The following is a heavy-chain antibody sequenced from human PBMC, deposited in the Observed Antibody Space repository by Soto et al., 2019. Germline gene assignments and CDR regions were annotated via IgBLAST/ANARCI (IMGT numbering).Heavy chain of an antibody. CDR2: MNPKSGDA. CDR1: GYTFTSND. CDR3: ARGRPGGGVKRSWFDP. D-gene: IGHD2-8*02. Sequence: QVQLVQSGAEVKKPGASVKVSCKASGYTFTSNDIYWRRQAPGQGPEWMGWMNPKSGDARYAQKFQDRLIMTRDTSITTAYMELTSLTSEDTAVYYCARGRPGGGVKRSWFDPWGQGTLVTVSS. V-gene: IGHV1-8*01. J-gene: IGHJ5*02.